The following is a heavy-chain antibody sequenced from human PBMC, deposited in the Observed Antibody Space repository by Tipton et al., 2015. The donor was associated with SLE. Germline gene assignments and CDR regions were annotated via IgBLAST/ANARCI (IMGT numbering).Heavy chain of an antibody. CDR3: ARGKAVTIFGVVVGGYYYMDV. CDR1: GYTFTSYY. Sequence: QSGAEVKKPGASVKVSCKASGYTFTSYYIHWVRQAPGQGLEWMGIINPRGGSTSYAQKFQGRVTMTRDTSTSTVYMELSSLRSEDTAVYYCARGKAVTIFGVVVGGYYYMDVWGKGTPVTVSS. CDR2: INPRGGST. V-gene: IGHV1-46*01. D-gene: IGHD3-3*01. J-gene: IGHJ6*03.